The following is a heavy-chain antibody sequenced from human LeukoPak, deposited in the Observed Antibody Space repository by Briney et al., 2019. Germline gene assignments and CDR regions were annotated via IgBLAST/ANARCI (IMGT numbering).Heavy chain of an antibody. CDR3: ARDRVVGATGDFGY. V-gene: IGHV1-18*01. Sequence: ASVKVSCKASGYTFTSYGISWVRQAPGQGLEWMGWISAYNGNTNYAQKLRGRVTMTTDTSTSTAYMELRSLRSDDTAVYYCARDRVVGATGDFGYWGQGTLVTVSS. D-gene: IGHD1-26*01. CDR1: GYTFTSYG. J-gene: IGHJ4*02. CDR2: ISAYNGNT.